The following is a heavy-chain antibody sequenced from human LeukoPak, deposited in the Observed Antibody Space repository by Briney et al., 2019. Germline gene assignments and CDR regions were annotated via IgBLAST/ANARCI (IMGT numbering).Heavy chain of an antibody. D-gene: IGHD6-13*01. V-gene: IGHV3-21*01. CDR2: TSSSSSYI. CDR3: ARARAAAGTSGFDP. CDR1: GFTFSSYS. Sequence: PGGSLRLSCAASGFTFSSYSMNWVRQAPGKGLEWVSSTSSSSSYIYYADSVKGRFTISRDNAKNSLYLQMNSLRAEDTAVYYCARARAAAGTSGFDPWGQGTLVTVSS. J-gene: IGHJ5*02.